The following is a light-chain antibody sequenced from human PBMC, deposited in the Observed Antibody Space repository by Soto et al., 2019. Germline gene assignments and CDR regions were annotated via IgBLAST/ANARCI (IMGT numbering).Light chain of an antibody. J-gene: IGLJ1*01. CDR2: DVS. V-gene: IGLV2-14*03. Sequence: QSALTQPASVSGSPGQSITISCTGTSSDVGGYNYVSWYQQHPGKAPKLMIYDVSNRPSGVSNRFSGSKSGNTASLTISELQAEDEADYYCSSYRSTTTRVFGTGTKVT. CDR3: SSYRSTTTRV. CDR1: SSDVGGYNY.